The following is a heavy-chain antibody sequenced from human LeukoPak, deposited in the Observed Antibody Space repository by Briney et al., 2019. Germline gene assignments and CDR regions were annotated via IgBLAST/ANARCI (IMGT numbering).Heavy chain of an antibody. D-gene: IGHD4-17*01. CDR2: ISAYNGNT. J-gene: IGHJ3*02. CDR1: GYTFTSYG. Sequence: ASVKVSCKASGYTFTSYGISWVRQAPGQGLEWMGWISAYNGNTNYAQKLQGRVTMTTDTSTSTAYMELRSLRSDDTAVYYCARALPALFGDRPGDDAFDIWGQGTMVTVSS. V-gene: IGHV1-18*01. CDR3: ARALPALFGDRPGDDAFDI.